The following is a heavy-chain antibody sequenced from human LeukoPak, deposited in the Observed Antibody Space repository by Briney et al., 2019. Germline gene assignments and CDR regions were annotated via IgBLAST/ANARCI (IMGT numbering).Heavy chain of an antibody. CDR3: TTDLIAVADDDY. J-gene: IGHJ4*02. CDR1: GFTFSDHH. Sequence: GGSLRLSCAASGFTFSDHHMDWVRQAPGKGLEWVGRIKSKTDGETTDYAAPVKGRFTISRDDSKNTLYLQMNSLKTEDTAVYYCTTDLIAVADDDYWGQGTLVTVSS. CDR2: IKSKTDGETT. V-gene: IGHV3-15*01. D-gene: IGHD6-19*01.